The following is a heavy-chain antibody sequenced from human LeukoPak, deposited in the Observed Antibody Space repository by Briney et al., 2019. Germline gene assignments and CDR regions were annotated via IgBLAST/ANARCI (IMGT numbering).Heavy chain of an antibody. CDR3: ARGRSRGIVVVTAREMNNFDY. D-gene: IGHD2-21*02. CDR2: INHGGST. Sequence: PSQSLSLTCAVYGGSFSGSDWGWIRQPPGKGLEWIGEINHGGSTNYNPSLKSRVTISVDTSKNQFSLKLSSVTAADTAVYYCARGRSRGIVVVTAREMNNFDYWGQGTLVTVSS. V-gene: IGHV4-34*01. J-gene: IGHJ4*02. CDR1: GGSFSGSD.